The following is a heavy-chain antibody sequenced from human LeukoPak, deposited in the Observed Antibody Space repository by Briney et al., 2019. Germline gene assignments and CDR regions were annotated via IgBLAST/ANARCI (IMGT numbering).Heavy chain of an antibody. CDR3: AGDSGDGSGSYYPYGMDV. J-gene: IGHJ6*02. CDR2: ISRSSIYI. V-gene: IGHV3-21*01. D-gene: IGHD3-10*01. CDR1: EFTSSSYN. Sequence: KPGGSLRLSCAASEFTSSSYNMNWVRQAPGKGLEWVSSISRSSIYIYYADSVKGRFTISRDNAENSLYLQMNSLRAEDTAVYYCAGDSGDGSGSYYPYGMDVWGQGTTVTVSS.